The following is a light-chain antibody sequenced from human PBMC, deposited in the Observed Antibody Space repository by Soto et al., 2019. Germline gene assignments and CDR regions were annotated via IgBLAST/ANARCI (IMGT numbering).Light chain of an antibody. CDR1: QRVSTY. J-gene: IGKJ2*01. Sequence: DIQMTQSPSSLSASVGDRVTITCRASQRVSTYLNWYQQKPEKAPKLLIYAASSLQSGVPSRFSGSGSGTDFTFTISSLQPEDFATYYCQQSYSTPRTFGQGTKLEIK. CDR2: AAS. CDR3: QQSYSTPRT. V-gene: IGKV1-39*01.